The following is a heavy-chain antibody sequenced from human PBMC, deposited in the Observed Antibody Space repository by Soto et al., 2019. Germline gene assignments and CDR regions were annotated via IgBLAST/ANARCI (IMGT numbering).Heavy chain of an antibody. CDR2: INHSGST. CDR3: ARGTTVTLADY. CDR1: GGSFSGYY. D-gene: IGHD4-17*01. J-gene: IGHJ4*02. Sequence: QVQLQQWGAGLLKPSETLSLTCAVYGGSFSGYYWSWIRQPPGKGLEWIGEINHSGSTNYNPSLKSRVTISVDTAKNQFSLKLSSVTAADTAVYYCARGTTVTLADYWGQGTLVTVSS. V-gene: IGHV4-34*01.